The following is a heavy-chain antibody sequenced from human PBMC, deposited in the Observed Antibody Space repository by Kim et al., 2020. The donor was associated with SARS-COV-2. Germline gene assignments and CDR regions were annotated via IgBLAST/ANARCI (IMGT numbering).Heavy chain of an antibody. J-gene: IGHJ4*02. D-gene: IGHD2-21*02. CDR3: ARGVGAYCGGDCYPDY. V-gene: IGHV3-21*01. Sequence: SVKGQSTISRDNAKNSLYLQMHSLRAEDTAVYYCARGVGAYCGGDCYPDYWGQGTLVTVSS.